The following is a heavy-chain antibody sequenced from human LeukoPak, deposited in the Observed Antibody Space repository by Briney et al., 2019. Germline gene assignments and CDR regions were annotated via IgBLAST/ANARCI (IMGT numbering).Heavy chain of an antibody. CDR2: IKQDGSEK. Sequence: PGGSLRLSCAASGFTFSSYWMSWVRQAPGKGLEWVANIKQDGSEKYYADSVKGRFTISRDNSKNTLYLQMNSLRAEDTAVYYCAKDQHWGTTAAGFDYWGQGTLVTVSS. J-gene: IGHJ4*02. CDR3: AKDQHWGTTAAGFDY. V-gene: IGHV3-7*01. CDR1: GFTFSSYW. D-gene: IGHD6-13*01.